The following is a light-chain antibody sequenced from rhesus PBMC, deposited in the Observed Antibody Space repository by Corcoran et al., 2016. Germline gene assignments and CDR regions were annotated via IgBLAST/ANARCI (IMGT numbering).Light chain of an antibody. CDR2: AAS. CDR1: QGISNW. CDR3: QQHNSNPRT. J-gene: IGKJ1*01. Sequence: DIQMTQSPSSLSASVGDRVTITCQASQGISNWLAWYQQKPGKAPKLLIYAASSLQSGVPSRFSGSGSGTEFTLPISSLQPEDVATYYCQQHNSNPRTFGQGTKVEIK. V-gene: IGKV1-33*02.